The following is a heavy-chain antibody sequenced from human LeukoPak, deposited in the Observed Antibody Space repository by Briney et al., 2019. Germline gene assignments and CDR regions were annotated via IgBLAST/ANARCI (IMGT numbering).Heavy chain of an antibody. J-gene: IGHJ4*02. D-gene: IGHD4-23*01. V-gene: IGHV6-1*01. CDR2: TYYRSKWYN. Sequence: SQTLSLTCAISGDSVSSNSAAWNWIRQSPSRGLEWLGRTYYRSKWYNDYAVSVKSRITINPDTSKNQFSLKLSSVTAADTAVYYCARGMDYGGPYPLFDYWGQGTLVTVSS. CDR3: ARGMDYGGPYPLFDY. CDR1: GDSVSSNSAA.